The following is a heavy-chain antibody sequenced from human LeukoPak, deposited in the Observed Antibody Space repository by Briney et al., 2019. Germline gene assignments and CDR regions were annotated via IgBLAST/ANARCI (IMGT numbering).Heavy chain of an antibody. J-gene: IGHJ4*02. CDR1: GGSFSGYY. CDR3: ASSGYSDS. D-gene: IGHD2-15*01. V-gene: IGHV4-34*01. CDR2: INHSGST. Sequence: PSETLSLTCAVYGGSFSGYYWSWIRQPPGKGLEWIGEINHSGSTNYNPSLKSRVIMSVDTSKKEFSLKLSSVTAADTAVYYCASSGYSDSWGQGTLVTVSS.